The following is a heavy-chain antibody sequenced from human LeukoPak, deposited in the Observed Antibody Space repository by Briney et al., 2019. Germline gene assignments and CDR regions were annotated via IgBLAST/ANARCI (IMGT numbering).Heavy chain of an antibody. V-gene: IGHV4-59*01. CDR1: GFTFSNYG. Sequence: PGGSLRLSCAASGFTFSNYGMSWVRQPPGKGLEWIGYLYYSGSTNYNPSLESRVTISVDTSKNHFSLKLRSVTAADTAVYYCARGRGYYFDYWGQGTLVTVSS. J-gene: IGHJ4*02. CDR3: ARGRGYYFDY. CDR2: LYYSGST.